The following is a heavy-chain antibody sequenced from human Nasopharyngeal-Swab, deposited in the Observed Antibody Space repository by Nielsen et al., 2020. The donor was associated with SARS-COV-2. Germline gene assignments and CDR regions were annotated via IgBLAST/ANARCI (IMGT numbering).Heavy chain of an antibody. CDR1: GYTFTSYA. CDR3: ARDLCSGGSCRPFDP. D-gene: IGHD2-15*01. V-gene: IGHV1-3*01. Sequence: ASVKVSCKASGYTFTSYAMHWVRQAPGQRLEWMGWINAGNGNTKYSQKFQGRVTITRDTSASTAYMELSSLRSEDTAVYYCARDLCSGGSCRPFDPWGQGTLVTVSS. J-gene: IGHJ5*02. CDR2: INAGNGNT.